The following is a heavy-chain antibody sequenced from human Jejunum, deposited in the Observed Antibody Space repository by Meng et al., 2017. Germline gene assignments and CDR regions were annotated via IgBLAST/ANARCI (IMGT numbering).Heavy chain of an antibody. CDR3: ARIISWQCEDRIGDRGTGLDYFGY. CDR2: VYYSGRT. J-gene: IGHJ4*01. D-gene: IGHD2-21*02. Sequence: SEILSLTCNVSGGSISNLYDYCAWIRQPPGKGLEWIGNVYYSGRTYYSPSLKSRVSISVDTSKNQFTLTLSSVTAEDTAIYYCARIISWQCEDRIGDRGTGLDYFGYWGQGTLVTVSS. V-gene: IGHV4-39*06. CDR1: GGSISNLYDY.